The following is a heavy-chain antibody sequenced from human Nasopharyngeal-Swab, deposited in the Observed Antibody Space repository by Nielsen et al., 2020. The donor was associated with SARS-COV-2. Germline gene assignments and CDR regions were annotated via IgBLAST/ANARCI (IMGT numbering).Heavy chain of an antibody. V-gene: IGHV3-23*01. CDR3: ARDLYRQQWPLYNYYGMDV. J-gene: IGHJ6*02. CDR1: GFTFSSYA. Sequence: GESLKISCAASGFTFSSYAMNWVRQAPGRGLEWVSAISGADDSTKYADSVKGRFTISRDNSKNTLYLQMNSLRAEDTAVYYCARDLYRQQWPLYNYYGMDVWGQGTTVTVSS. CDR2: ISGADDST. D-gene: IGHD6-19*01.